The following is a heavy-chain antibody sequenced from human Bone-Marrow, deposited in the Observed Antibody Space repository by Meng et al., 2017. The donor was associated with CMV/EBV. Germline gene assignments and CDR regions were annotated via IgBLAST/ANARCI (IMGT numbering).Heavy chain of an antibody. D-gene: IGHD7-27*01. CDR3: AKPGDHYYYYYSMDV. CDR1: GFTFSSYG. CDR2: IWYDGSNK. Sequence: GGSLRLSCAASGFTFSSYGMHWVRQAPGKGLEWVAVIWYDGSNKYYADSVKGRFTISRDNSKNTLYLQINSLRAEDTAVYYCAKPGDHYYYYYSMDVWGQGTTVTVSS. V-gene: IGHV3-33*06. J-gene: IGHJ6*02.